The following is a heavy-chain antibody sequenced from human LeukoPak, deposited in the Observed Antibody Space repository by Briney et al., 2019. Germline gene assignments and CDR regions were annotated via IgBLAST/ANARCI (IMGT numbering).Heavy chain of an antibody. V-gene: IGHV1-2*02. CDR3: ARANYDFWSGSNWFDP. CDR1: GYTFTGYY. J-gene: IGHJ5*02. D-gene: IGHD3-3*01. CDR2: INPNSGGT. Sequence: ASVKVSCKASGYTFTGYYMHWVRQAPGQGPEWMGWINPNSGGTNYAQKFQGRVTMTRDTSISTAYMELSRLRSDDTAVYYCARANYDFWSGSNWFDPWGQGTLVTVSS.